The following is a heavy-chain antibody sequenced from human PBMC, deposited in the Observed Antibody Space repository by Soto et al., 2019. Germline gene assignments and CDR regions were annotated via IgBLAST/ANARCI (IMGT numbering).Heavy chain of an antibody. CDR2: VTGGGHTT. D-gene: IGHD3-10*01. CDR1: ELTLGRFP. CDR3: ASSSGDLDVYGMDI. J-gene: IGHJ6*02. V-gene: IGHV3-23*01. Sequence: EAQLLESGGGLVQPGGSLGPPLEAPELTLGRFPLGWSGRAPGKGLEWVSTVTGGGHTTYNADSVNGRFTISRDNSKNTLYLQMNNLRAEDTAIYYCASSSGDLDVYGMDIWGPGTTVTVSS.